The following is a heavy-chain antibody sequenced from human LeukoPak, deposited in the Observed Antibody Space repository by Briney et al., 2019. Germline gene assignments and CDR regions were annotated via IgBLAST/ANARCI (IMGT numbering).Heavy chain of an antibody. CDR2: ISYDGSNK. CDR1: RFTFSSYG. D-gene: IGHD4-23*01. CDR3: AKDPTAGWGYGGNRHYFDY. V-gene: IGHV3-30*18. Sequence: GRSLRLSCAVSRFTFSSYGMHWVRQAPGKGLEWVAVISYDGSNKYYADSVKGRFTISRDNSKNTLYLQMNSLRAEDTAVYYCAKDPTAGWGYGGNRHYFDYWGQGTLVTVSS. J-gene: IGHJ4*02.